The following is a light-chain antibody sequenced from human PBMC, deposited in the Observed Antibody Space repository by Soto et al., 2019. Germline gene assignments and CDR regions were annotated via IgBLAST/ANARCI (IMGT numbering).Light chain of an antibody. J-gene: IGLJ2*01. CDR3: SSYTTSTSFIL. CDR1: TNDVGGYNY. CDR2: EVS. V-gene: IGLV2-14*01. Sequence: QSALTQPASVSGSPGQSITISCTGTTNDVGGYNYVSWYQQHPGKAPKLLIFEVSSRPSGVSNRFSGSKSGNTASLTISGLQAEDEAYYYCSSYTTSTSFILFGGGTKLTVL.